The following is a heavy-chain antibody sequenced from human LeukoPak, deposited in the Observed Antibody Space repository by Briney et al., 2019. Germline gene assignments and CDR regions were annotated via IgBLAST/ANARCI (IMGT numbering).Heavy chain of an antibody. V-gene: IGHV5-51*01. J-gene: IGHJ6*02. CDR2: IYPGDSDT. Sequence: GESLKISCKGSGYSFTSYWIGWVRQMPGKGLEWMGIIYPGDSDTRYSPSFQGQVTISADKSISTAYLQWSSLKASDTAMYYCARLRLLWFGESNYGMDVWGQGTTVTVSS. CDR3: ARLRLLWFGESNYGMDV. CDR1: GYSFTSYW. D-gene: IGHD3-10*01.